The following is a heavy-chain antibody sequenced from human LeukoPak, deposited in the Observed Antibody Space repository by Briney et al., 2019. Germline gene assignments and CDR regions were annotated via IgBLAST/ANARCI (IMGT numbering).Heavy chain of an antibody. Sequence: PGGSLRLSCAASGFTFSNYAMTWVHQAPGKGLEWVSAISGSGGSTYYADSVRGRFTISRDNSKNTLYLQMNSLRAEDTAVYYCTKSGGWYSSASYYFDYWGQGTLVTVSS. CDR1: GFTFSNYA. D-gene: IGHD6-19*01. J-gene: IGHJ4*02. V-gene: IGHV3-23*01. CDR3: TKSGGWYSSASYYFDY. CDR2: ISGSGGST.